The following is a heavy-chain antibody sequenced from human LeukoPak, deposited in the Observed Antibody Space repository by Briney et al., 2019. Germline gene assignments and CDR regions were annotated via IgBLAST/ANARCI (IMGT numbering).Heavy chain of an antibody. Sequence: GGSLRLSCAASGFTFSSYSMNWVRQAPGKGLEWVSSISSSSSYIYYADSVKGRFTISRDNAKNSLYLQMNSLRAEDTAVYYCARDSPLDIVGATANDYWGQGTLVTVSS. CDR2: ISSSSSYI. V-gene: IGHV3-21*01. CDR1: GFTFSSYS. D-gene: IGHD1-26*01. CDR3: ARDSPLDIVGATANDY. J-gene: IGHJ4*02.